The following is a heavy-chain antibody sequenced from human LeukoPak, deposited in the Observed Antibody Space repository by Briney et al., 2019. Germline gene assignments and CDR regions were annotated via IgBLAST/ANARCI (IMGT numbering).Heavy chain of an antibody. D-gene: IGHD1-26*01. CDR3: AQFEWEQARSFDY. V-gene: IGHV4-39*07. CDR1: GGSISSSSYY. J-gene: IGHJ4*02. Sequence: PSETLSLTCTVSGGSISSSSYYWGWIRQPPGKGLEWIGSIYYSGSTYYNPSLKSRVTISVDTSKNQFSLKLSSVTAADTAVYYCAQFEWEQARSFDYWGQGTLVTVSS. CDR2: IYYSGST.